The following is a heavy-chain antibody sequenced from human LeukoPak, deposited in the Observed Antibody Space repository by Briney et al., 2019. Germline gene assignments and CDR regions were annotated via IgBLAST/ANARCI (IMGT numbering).Heavy chain of an antibody. J-gene: IGHJ6*02. V-gene: IGHV3-43*02. Sequence: GGSLRFSCAASGFTFSRDWMHWVRQARGKGLVWVSLISGDGGSTYYADSVKGRFTISRDNSKNSLYLQMNSLRTEDTALYYCAKVLGRGYSYGYYYYGMDVWGQGTTVTVSS. CDR2: ISGDGGST. D-gene: IGHD5-18*01. CDR3: AKVLGRGYSYGYYYYGMDV. CDR1: GFTFSRDW.